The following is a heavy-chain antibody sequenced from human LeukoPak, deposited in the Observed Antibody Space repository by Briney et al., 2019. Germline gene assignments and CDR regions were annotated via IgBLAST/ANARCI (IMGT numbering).Heavy chain of an antibody. CDR2: IYYSGST. V-gene: IGHV4-39*07. CDR3: ARGAAIFSGYFDY. CDR1: GGSISSSSYY. D-gene: IGHD2-2*02. J-gene: IGHJ4*01. Sequence: SETLSLTCTVSGGSISSSSYYWGWIRQPPGKGLEWIGSIYYSGSTYYNPSLKSRVTISVDTSKNQFSLKLSSVTAADTAVYYCARGAAIFSGYFDYWGHGTLVTVSS.